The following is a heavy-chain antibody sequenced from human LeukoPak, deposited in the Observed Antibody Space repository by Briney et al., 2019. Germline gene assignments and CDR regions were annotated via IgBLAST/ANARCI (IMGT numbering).Heavy chain of an antibody. CDR3: ARWDYYDMSSYYGGKGYFDL. V-gene: IGHV4-59*01. Sequence: SETLPLTCTVSGGSISCYFWIWIRPPPRRGREWIGYDYYSWSTHYNPSLKCRVSISIDTYKNQFSLNLSSVSAAHAAVYFFARWDYYDMSSYYGGKGYFDLWGQGTVVSVSS. CDR1: GGSISCYF. D-gene: IGHD3-22*01. CDR2: DYYSWST. J-gene: IGHJ4*02.